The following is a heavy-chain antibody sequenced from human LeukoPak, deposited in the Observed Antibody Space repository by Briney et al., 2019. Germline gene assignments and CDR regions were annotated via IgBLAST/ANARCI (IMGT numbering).Heavy chain of an antibody. J-gene: IGHJ4*02. V-gene: IGHV3-48*03. D-gene: IGHD1-20*01. CDR3: ARDLSNNWKLDY. Sequence: GGSLRLSCAAPGFTFSSYEMNWVRQAPGKGLEWVSYIGSSGGTIFYADSVKGRFTISRDNANNSLYLQMNSLRAEDTAVYYCARDLSNNWKLDYWGQGTLVTVSS. CDR2: IGSSGGTI. CDR1: GFTFSSYE.